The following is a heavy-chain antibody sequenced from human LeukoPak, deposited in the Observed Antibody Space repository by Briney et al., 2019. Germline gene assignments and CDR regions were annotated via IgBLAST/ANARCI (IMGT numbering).Heavy chain of an antibody. D-gene: IGHD4/OR15-4a*01. V-gene: IGHV3-53*01. Sequence: GSLRLSCTVSGFTVSSNSMSWVRQAPGKGLEWVSFIYSGTIHYSDSVKGRFTISRDNSKNTLYLQMNSLRAEDTAVYYCARRAGAYSHPYDYWGQGTLVTVSS. J-gene: IGHJ4*02. CDR2: IYSGTI. CDR3: ARRAGAYSHPYDY. CDR1: GFTVSSNS.